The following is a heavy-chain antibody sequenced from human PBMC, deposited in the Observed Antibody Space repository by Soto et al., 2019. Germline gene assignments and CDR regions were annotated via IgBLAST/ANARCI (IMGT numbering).Heavy chain of an antibody. Sequence: GGSLRLSCAASGFTFSGSAMHWVRQASGKGLEWVGRIRSKANSYATAYAASVKGRFAISRDDSKNTAYLQMNSLKTEDTAVYYCTRQSGSYPIGYWGQGTLVTVSS. CDR1: GFTFSGSA. J-gene: IGHJ4*02. CDR3: TRQSGSYPIGY. CDR2: IRSKANSYAT. D-gene: IGHD1-26*01. V-gene: IGHV3-73*01.